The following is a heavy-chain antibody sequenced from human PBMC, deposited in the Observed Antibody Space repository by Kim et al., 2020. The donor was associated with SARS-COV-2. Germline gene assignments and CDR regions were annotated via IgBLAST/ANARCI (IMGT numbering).Heavy chain of an antibody. J-gene: IGHJ3*02. CDR2: T. V-gene: IGHV4-39*01. D-gene: IGHD1-1*01. CDR3: ARNDEAYAFDI. Sequence: TYYNPSHKSRVTISVDTSTNQFSLKRSSVTAADTAVYYCARNDEAYAFDIWGQGTMVTVSS.